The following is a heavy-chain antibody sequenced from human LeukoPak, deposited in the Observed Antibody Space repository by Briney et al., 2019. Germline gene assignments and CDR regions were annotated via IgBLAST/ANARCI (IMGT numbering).Heavy chain of an antibody. V-gene: IGHV3-66*01. CDR3: ASYYDSSGYHDYYYYYMDV. J-gene: IGHJ6*03. CDR2: IYSGGST. CDR1: GFTVSSNY. D-gene: IGHD3-22*01. Sequence: PGGSLRLSCAASGFTVSSNYMSWVRQAPGKGLEWVSVIYSGGSTYYADSVKGRFTISRDNSKNTLYLQMNSLRAEDTAVYYCASYYDSSGYHDYYYYYMDVWGKGTTVTVSS.